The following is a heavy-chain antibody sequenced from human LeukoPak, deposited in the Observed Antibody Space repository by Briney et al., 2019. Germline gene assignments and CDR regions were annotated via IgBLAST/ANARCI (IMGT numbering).Heavy chain of an antibody. CDR3: ARDRRYYDSSGSGYYYYMDV. D-gene: IGHD3-22*01. J-gene: IGHJ6*03. V-gene: IGHV3-48*03. CDR1: RFTFDDYG. CDR2: ISSSGSTI. Sequence: PGGSLRLSCAASRFTFDDYGMSWVRQAPGKGLEWVSYISSSGSTIYYADSVKGRFTISRDNAKNSLYLQMNSLRAEDTAVYYCARDRRYYDSSGSGYYYYMDVWGKGTTVTISS.